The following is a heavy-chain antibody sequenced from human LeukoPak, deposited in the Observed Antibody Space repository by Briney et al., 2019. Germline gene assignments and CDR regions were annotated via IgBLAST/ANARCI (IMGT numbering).Heavy chain of an antibody. V-gene: IGHV3-21*01. D-gene: IGHD6-19*01. CDR2: ISSSSSSYI. Sequence: GGSLRLSCAASGFTFSSYSMNWVRQAPGKGLEWVSSISSSSSSYIYYADSVKGRFTISRDNARNSLYLQMNSLRAEDTAVYYCARALRIAVAAQYNWFDPWGQGTLVTVSS. J-gene: IGHJ5*02. CDR3: ARALRIAVAAQYNWFDP. CDR1: GFTFSSYS.